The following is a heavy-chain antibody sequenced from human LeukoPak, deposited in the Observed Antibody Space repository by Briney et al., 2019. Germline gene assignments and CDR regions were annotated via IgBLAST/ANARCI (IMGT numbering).Heavy chain of an antibody. CDR2: INWNGGST. CDR3: ARGVGAGYNWFDP. CDR1: GFTFDDYG. V-gene: IGHV3-20*01. D-gene: IGHD1-26*01. J-gene: IGHJ5*02. Sequence: GGSLRLSCAASGFTFDDYGMSWVRQAPGKGLEWVSGINWNGGSTGYADSVKGRFTISRDNAKNSLYLQMNSLRAGDTAVYHCARGVGAGYNWFDPWGQGTLVTVSS.